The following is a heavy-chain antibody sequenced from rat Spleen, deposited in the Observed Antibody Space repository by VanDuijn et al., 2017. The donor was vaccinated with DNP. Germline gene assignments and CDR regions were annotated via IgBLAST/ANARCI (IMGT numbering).Heavy chain of an antibody. J-gene: IGHJ4*01. D-gene: IGHD1-3*01. CDR2: IQSDGNT. CDR3: ARSLATVVPTGAMDA. Sequence: QVQLKESGPGLVQPSQTLSLTCTVSGFSLTSYGVSWVRQPPGKGLEWMGRIQSDGNTDYNSVLKPRLSISRDTSKSQVFLKMNSVQTEDTAMYFCARSLATVVPTGAMDAWGQGTSVTVSS. CDR1: GFSLTSYG. V-gene: IGHV2-27*01.